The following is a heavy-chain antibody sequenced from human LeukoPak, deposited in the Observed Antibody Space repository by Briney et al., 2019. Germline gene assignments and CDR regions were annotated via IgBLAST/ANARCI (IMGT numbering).Heavy chain of an antibody. CDR3: ARVGHTSGWDFDY. D-gene: IGHD6-19*01. CDR2: INPNSGGT. Sequence: ASATVSCKASGYTFTGHYIHWVRQAPGQGLEWMGFINPNSGGTNYAQKFQGRVTMTRDTSITTAYMELRRVTSDDTAVYYCARVGHTSGWDFDYWGQGTLVTVSS. V-gene: IGHV1-2*02. J-gene: IGHJ4*02. CDR1: GYTFTGHY.